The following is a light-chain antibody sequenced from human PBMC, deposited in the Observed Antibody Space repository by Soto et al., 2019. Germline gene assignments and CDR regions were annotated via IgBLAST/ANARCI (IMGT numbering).Light chain of an antibody. Sequence: EIVMTQSPATLSVSPGERATLSCRASQSVSSNLAWYQQKPGQPPRLLIHGASTRATGIPARFSGSGSGTEFTLTISSLQSEDFAVYYCQQYNDWPLAFGGGTKVEIK. CDR3: QQYNDWPLA. CDR1: QSVSSN. CDR2: GAS. J-gene: IGKJ4*01. V-gene: IGKV3-15*01.